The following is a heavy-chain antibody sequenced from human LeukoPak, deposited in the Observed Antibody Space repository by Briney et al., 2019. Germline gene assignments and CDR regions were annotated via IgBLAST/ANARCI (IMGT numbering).Heavy chain of an antibody. CDR3: AKDLRGQWLRDFDY. V-gene: IGHV3-23*01. CDR1: GFPFSSYP. J-gene: IGHJ4*02. CDR2: ISGSGGST. D-gene: IGHD5-12*01. Sequence: GGSLRLSCAGSGFPFSSYPISWVRQAPGKGLEWVSAISGSGGSTYYADSVKGRFTISRDNSKNTLYLQMNSLRAEDTAVYYCAKDLRGQWLRDFDYWGQGTLVTVSS.